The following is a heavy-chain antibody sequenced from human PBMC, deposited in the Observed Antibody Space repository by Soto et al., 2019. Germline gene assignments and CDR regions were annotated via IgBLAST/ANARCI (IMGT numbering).Heavy chain of an antibody. CDR1: GFTVSSNY. Sequence: EVQLVESGGGLVQPGGSLRLSCAASGFTVSSNYMSWVRQAPGKGLEWVSVYSGGSAYYADSVKGRFTISRDNSKNTLYLQMNSLRAEDTAVYYCARHGYSYGGGYFDYWGQGTPVTVSS. CDR3: ARHGYSYGGGYFDY. D-gene: IGHD5-18*01. CDR2: YSGGSA. J-gene: IGHJ4*02. V-gene: IGHV3-66*04.